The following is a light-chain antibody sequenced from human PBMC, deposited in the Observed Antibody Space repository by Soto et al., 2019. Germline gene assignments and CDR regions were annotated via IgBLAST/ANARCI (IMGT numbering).Light chain of an antibody. CDR3: SSFTSSSTYV. V-gene: IGLV2-14*01. CDR2: EVS. Sequence: QSALTQPASVSGSPGQSITISCTGTSTDVGGYNYVSWYQQHPGNAPKLIIFEVSNRFSGSKSGNTASLTISVLQAEDEADYFCSSFTSSSTYVFGTGTKLTVL. J-gene: IGLJ1*01. CDR1: STDVGGYNY.